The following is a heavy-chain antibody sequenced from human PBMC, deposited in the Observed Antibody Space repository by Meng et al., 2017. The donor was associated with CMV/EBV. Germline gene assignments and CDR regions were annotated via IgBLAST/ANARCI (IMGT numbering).Heavy chain of an antibody. CDR2: ISYDGSNK. Sequence: SGLTFSSYAMNWVRQAPGKGLEWVAVISYDGSNKYYADSVKGRFTISRDNSKNTLYLQMNSLRAEDTAVYYCASRVRGYSYGDFDYWGQGTLVTVSS. CDR1: GLTFSSYA. V-gene: IGHV3-30*04. CDR3: ASRVRGYSYGDFDY. J-gene: IGHJ4*02. D-gene: IGHD5-18*01.